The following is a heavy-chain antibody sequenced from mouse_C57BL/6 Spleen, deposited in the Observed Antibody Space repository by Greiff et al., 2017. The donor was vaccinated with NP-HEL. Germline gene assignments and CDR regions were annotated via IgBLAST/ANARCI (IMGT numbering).Heavy chain of an antibody. V-gene: IGHV1-4*01. Sequence: VQVVESGAELARPGASVKMSCKASGYTFTSYTMHWVKQRPGQGLEWIGYINPSSGYTKYNQKFKDKATLTADKSSSTAYMQLSSLTSEDSAVYYCARSLTTADYFDYWGQGTTLTVSS. CDR2: INPSSGYT. D-gene: IGHD1-2*01. CDR1: GYTFTSYT. J-gene: IGHJ2*01. CDR3: ARSLTTADYFDY.